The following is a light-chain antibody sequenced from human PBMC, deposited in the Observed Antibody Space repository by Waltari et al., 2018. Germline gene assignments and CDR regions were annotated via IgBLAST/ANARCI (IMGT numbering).Light chain of an antibody. CDR1: NIESKS. Sequence: SYVLTQPPSVSVAPGETARITCGGNNIESKSVHWYRQRPGQAPVVVISYDNDRAAGIPERFSGSNSWNTATLTISRVEAGDEADCYCQVWDANTDPGVFGTGTEVTVL. J-gene: IGLJ1*01. CDR3: QVWDANTDPGV. V-gene: IGLV3-21*01. CDR2: YDN.